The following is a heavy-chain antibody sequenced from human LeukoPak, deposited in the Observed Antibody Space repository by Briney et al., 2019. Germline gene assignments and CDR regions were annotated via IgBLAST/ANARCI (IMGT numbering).Heavy chain of an antibody. D-gene: IGHD6-19*01. CDR1: GFTFNSCA. J-gene: IGHJ4*02. CDR3: AKEGKYSSGSDY. CDR2: ISGSGGST. Sequence: GSLRLSCAASGFTFNSCAMSWVRLAPGKGLEWVSAISGSGGSTYYADSVKGRFTISRDNSKNTLYLQMNSLRAEDTAVYYCAKEGKYSSGSDYWGQGTLVTVSS. V-gene: IGHV3-23*01.